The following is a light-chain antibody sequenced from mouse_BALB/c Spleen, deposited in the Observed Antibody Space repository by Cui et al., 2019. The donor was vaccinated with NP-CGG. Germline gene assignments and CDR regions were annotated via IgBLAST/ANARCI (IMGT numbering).Light chain of an antibody. CDR2: GTN. Sequence: QAVVTQESALTTSPGETVTLTCRSSTGAVTTRNYANWVQEKPDHLFTGLIGGTNNRAPGVPARFSGSLIGDKAALTITGAQTEDEAIYFCALWYSNHWVFGGGTKTDCP. CDR1: TGAVTTRNY. V-gene: IGLV1*01. CDR3: ALWYSNHWV. J-gene: IGLJ1*01.